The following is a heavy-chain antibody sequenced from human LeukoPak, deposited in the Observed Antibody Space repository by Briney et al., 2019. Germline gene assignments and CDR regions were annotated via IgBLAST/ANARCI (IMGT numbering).Heavy chain of an antibody. J-gene: IGHJ6*03. CDR1: GGTFSSYA. CDR3: AYCPHYYDSSGPPGLYLYMDV. D-gene: IGHD3-22*01. V-gene: IGHV1-69*05. CDR2: IIPIFGTA. Sequence: SVKVSCKASGGTFSSYAISWVRQAPGQGLEWMGRIIPIFGTANYAQKFQGRVTITTDESTNTAYMELSSLRSEDTAVYYCAYCPHYYDSSGPPGLYLYMDVWGKGTTVTVSS.